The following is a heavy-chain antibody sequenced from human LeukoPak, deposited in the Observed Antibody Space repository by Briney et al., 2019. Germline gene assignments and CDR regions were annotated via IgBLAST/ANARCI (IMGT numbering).Heavy chain of an antibody. V-gene: IGHV4-61*01. J-gene: IGHJ4*02. Sequence: SETLSLTCTVSGGSISSGSYYWSWIRQPPGKGLEWIGYIYYSGSTNYNPSLKSRVTISVDMSKNQFSLKLSSVTAADTAVYYRATHPPKVCTGGSCTDYWGQGTLVTVSS. CDR3: ATHPPKVCTGGSCTDY. CDR2: IYYSGST. CDR1: GGSISSGSYY. D-gene: IGHD2-15*01.